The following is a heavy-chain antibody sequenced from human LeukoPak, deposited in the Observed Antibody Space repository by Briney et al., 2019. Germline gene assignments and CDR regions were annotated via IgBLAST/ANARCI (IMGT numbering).Heavy chain of an antibody. Sequence: PGRSLRLSCAASGFTFSSYGMHWVRQAPGKGLEWVSAISGSGGSTYYADSVKGRFTISRDNSKNTLYLQMNSLRAEDTAVYYCAKDRDYGSGSYYLGAFDIWGQGTMVTVSS. CDR3: AKDRDYGSGSYYLGAFDI. CDR2: ISGSGGST. CDR1: GFTFSSYG. J-gene: IGHJ3*02. D-gene: IGHD3-10*01. V-gene: IGHV3-23*01.